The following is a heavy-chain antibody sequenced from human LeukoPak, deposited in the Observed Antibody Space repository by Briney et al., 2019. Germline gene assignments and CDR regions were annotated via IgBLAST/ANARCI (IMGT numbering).Heavy chain of an antibody. CDR2: ISYDGSNK. D-gene: IGHD3-3*01. V-gene: IGHV3-30*01. Sequence: GGSLRLSCAASGFTFGSYAMHWVRQAPGKGLEWVAVISYDGSNKYYADSVKGRFTISRDNSKNTLYLQMNSLRAEDTAVYYCARVGFENYDFWSGYYSPSSYFDYWGQGTLVTVSS. CDR3: ARVGFENYDFWSGYYSPSSYFDY. CDR1: GFTFGSYA. J-gene: IGHJ4*02.